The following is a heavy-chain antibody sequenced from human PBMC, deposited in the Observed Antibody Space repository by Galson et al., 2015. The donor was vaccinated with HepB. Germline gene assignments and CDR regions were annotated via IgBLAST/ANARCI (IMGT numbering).Heavy chain of an antibody. CDR2: FGTSGDKT. Sequence: SLRLSCAASGFALSNYGMNWVRQAPGKGLEWVSGFGTSGDKTSYADSVKGRFIISRDNSRNTLYLQMNSLRAEDTAVYYCAKRLFVPTDCWGQGTLVTVSS. J-gene: IGHJ4*02. V-gene: IGHV3-23*01. CDR3: AKRLFVPTDC. CDR1: GFALSNYG.